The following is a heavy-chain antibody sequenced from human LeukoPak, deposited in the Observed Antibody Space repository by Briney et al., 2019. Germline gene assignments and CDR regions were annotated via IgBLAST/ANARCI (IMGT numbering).Heavy chain of an antibody. CDR2: FYYSGST. D-gene: IGHD5-18*01. V-gene: IGHV4-39*01. CDR3: ARQPRYGPFDY. J-gene: IGHJ4*02. Sequence: SETLSLTCTVSGGSVSSSSYYWGWIRQPPGKGLEWIGSFYYSGSTYYNPSLKSRVTISVDTSKNQFSLKLSSVTAADTAVYYCARQPRYGPFDYWGQGTLVTVSS. CDR1: GGSVSSSSYY.